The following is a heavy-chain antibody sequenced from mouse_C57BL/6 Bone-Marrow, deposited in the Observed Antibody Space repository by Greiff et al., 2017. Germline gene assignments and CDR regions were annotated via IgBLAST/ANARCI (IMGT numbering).Heavy chain of an antibody. CDR2: IDPSDSET. Sequence: QLQRKHPVAELVRPGSSVKLSCKASGYTFTSYWMHWVKQRPIQGLEWIGNIDPSDSETHYNQKFKDKATLTVDKSSSTAYMQLSSLASEDSAVYYCARGTMDYWGQGTSVTVSA. CDR3: ARGTMDY. CDR1: GYTFTSYW. V-gene: IGHV1-52*01. J-gene: IGHJ4*01.